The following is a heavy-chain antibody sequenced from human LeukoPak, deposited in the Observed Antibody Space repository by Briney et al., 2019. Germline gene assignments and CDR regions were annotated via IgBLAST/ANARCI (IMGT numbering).Heavy chain of an antibody. CDR3: ARKYYAKYYFDY. CDR1: GGSISSTSYY. D-gene: IGHD3-3*01. V-gene: IGHV4-39*07. J-gene: IGHJ4*02. CDR2: IIYSGNT. Sequence: SETLSLTCTASGGSISSTSYYWGWVRQPPGRGLEWIGGIIYSGNTKYNPSLKSRVTISVDTSKNQFSLKLNSVTAADTAVYYCARKYYAKYYFDYWGQGTLVTVSS.